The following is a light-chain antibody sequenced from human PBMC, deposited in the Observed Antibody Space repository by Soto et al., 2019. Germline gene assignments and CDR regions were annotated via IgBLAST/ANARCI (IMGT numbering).Light chain of an antibody. CDR2: AAS. CDR1: QGISSY. CDR3: QQYYSYPLT. J-gene: IGKJ4*01. Sequence: AIRMTQSPSSFSASTGDRVTITCRASQGISSYLAWYQQKPGKAPTLLISAASPVQSGVPSRFSGSGSGTDFTLTISCLQSEDFATDYCQQYYSYPLTSGGGTKVEIK. V-gene: IGKV1-8*01.